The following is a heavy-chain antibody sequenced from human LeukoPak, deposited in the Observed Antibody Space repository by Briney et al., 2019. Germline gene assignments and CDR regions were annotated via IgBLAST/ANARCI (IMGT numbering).Heavy chain of an antibody. CDR1: VGSISSGDYY. D-gene: IGHD2-15*01. Sequence: PSQTLSLTCTVSVGSISSGDYYWSWFRQPPGKGLEWIGYIYYSGSTYYNPSLKSRVTISVDTSKNQFSLKLSSVNAADTAVYYCARAPGYCSGGSCYYYYYYYYMDVWGKGTTVTVSS. CDR3: ARAPGYCSGGSCYYYYYYYYMDV. CDR2: IYYSGST. V-gene: IGHV4-30-4*08. J-gene: IGHJ6*03.